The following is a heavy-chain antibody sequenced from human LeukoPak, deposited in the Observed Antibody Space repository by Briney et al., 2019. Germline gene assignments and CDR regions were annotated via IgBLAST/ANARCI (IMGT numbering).Heavy chain of an antibody. CDR1: EFTFSSYW. Sequence: GGSLRLSCAASEFTFSSYWMSWVRQAPGKGLEWVANIKQDGGQIYYLESVKGRFTVSRDNAKNSLYLQMNSLRAEDTAVYYCARLGARQMLEYWGQGTLVTVSP. J-gene: IGHJ4*02. D-gene: IGHD4-17*01. V-gene: IGHV3-7*01. CDR2: IKQDGGQI. CDR3: ARLGARQMLEY.